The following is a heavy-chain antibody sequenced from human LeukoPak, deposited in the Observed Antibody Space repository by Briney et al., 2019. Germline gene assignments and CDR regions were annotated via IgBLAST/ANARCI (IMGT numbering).Heavy chain of an antibody. D-gene: IGHD4-23*01. Sequence: SETLSLTCTVSGGSISTYYWSWIRQPPGKGLDWIGSFYYTGSTNYNPSLRSRVTISLDTLKNQISLRLSSVTAADTAVYYCARGGNALDYWGQGTLVTVSS. V-gene: IGHV4-59*01. CDR2: FYYTGST. J-gene: IGHJ4*02. CDR1: GGSISTYY. CDR3: ARGGNALDY.